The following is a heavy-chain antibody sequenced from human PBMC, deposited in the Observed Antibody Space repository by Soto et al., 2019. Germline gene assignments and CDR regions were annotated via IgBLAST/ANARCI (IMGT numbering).Heavy chain of an antibody. D-gene: IGHD2-15*01. V-gene: IGHV4-30-4*01. CDR2: IYYSGST. Sequence: SETLSLTCTVSGGSISSGDYYWSWIRQPPGKGLEWIGYIYYSGSTYYNPSLKSRVTISVDTSKNQFSLKLSSVTAADTAVYYCASGGSCSGGSCPNWFDPWGQGTLVTVSS. J-gene: IGHJ5*02. CDR3: ASGGSCSGGSCPNWFDP. CDR1: GGSISSGDYY.